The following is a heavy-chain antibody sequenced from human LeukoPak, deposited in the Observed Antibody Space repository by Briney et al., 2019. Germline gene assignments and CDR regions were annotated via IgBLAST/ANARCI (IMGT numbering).Heavy chain of an antibody. CDR3: ARAYNNYDSSGYYSTGLNWFDP. CDR1: GYTFTSYY. Sequence: GASVKVSCKASGYTFTSYYMHWVRQAPGQGLEWMGIINPSGGSTSYAQKFQGRVTMTRDTSTSTVYMELSSLRSEDTDVYYCARAYNNYDSSGYYSTGLNWFDPWGQGTLVTVSS. CDR2: INPSGGST. V-gene: IGHV1-46*01. D-gene: IGHD3-22*01. J-gene: IGHJ5*02.